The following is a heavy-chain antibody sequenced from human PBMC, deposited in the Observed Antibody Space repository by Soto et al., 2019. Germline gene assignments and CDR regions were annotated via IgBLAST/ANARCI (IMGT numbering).Heavy chain of an antibody. CDR2: ISWNSGSI. Sequence: EVQLVESGGGLVQPGRSLRLSCAASGFTFDDYAMHWVRQAPGKGLEWVSGISWNSGSIGYADSVKGRFTISRDNAKNSLYLQMNSLRAEDTALYYCAKGGVGFGELDMDVWGKGTTLTVSS. CDR1: GFTFDDYA. V-gene: IGHV3-9*01. D-gene: IGHD3-10*01. J-gene: IGHJ6*03. CDR3: AKGGVGFGELDMDV.